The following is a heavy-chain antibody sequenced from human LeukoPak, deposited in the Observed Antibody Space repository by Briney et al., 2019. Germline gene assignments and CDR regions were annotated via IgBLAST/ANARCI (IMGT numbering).Heavy chain of an antibody. J-gene: IGHJ4*02. Sequence: GGSLRLSCTVSGFTVSSNYMTWVRQAPGKGLEWVSVIYSDGTTYNADSVKGRFTISRDNSKNTLYLQMNSLRAEDTAVYYCAKRGAVAGIGLGGFDYWGQGTLVTVSS. CDR3: AKRGAVAGIGLGGFDY. CDR1: GFTVSSNY. V-gene: IGHV3-53*01. CDR2: IYSDGTT. D-gene: IGHD6-19*01.